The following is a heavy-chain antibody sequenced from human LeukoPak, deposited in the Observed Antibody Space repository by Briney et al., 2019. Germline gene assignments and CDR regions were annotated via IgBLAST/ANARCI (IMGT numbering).Heavy chain of an antibody. J-gene: IGHJ6*04. Sequence: QPGRSLRLSCAASGFTFSSHAMHWVRQARGKGLEWVAVISYDGGNKYYADSGKGRFTISRDNSKNTLYLQMNSLRAEDTAVYYCARVVLGSGATYYYYGMDVWGKGTTVTVSS. D-gene: IGHD3-10*02. CDR3: ARVVLGSGATYYYYGMDV. V-gene: IGHV3-30*04. CDR2: ISYDGGNK. CDR1: GFTFSSHA.